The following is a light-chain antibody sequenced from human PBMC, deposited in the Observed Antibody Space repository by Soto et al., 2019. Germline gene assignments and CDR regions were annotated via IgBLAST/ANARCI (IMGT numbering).Light chain of an antibody. V-gene: IGKV1-33*01. Sequence: DIQMTQSPASLSASVGDRVTITCQASQDISNYLNWYQQQPGKAPKLLIYDASNLETGVPSRFSGTGSGTDFTFTISSLQPEDIATYYCQQYDNFSALTFGGGTKVEI. CDR1: QDISNY. CDR3: QQYDNFSALT. CDR2: DAS. J-gene: IGKJ4*01.